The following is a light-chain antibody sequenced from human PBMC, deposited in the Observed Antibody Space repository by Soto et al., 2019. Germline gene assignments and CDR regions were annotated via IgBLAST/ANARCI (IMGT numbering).Light chain of an antibody. V-gene: IGKV1-39*01. CDR1: QSISSY. Sequence: DIQMTQSPSSLSASVGDRGTITCRASQSISSYLNWYQQKPGKAPKLLIYAASSLQSGVPSRLSGNGSGTDFTLTISNLQPEDFATYYCQQRYSTPYAFGQGTKLEIK. CDR2: AAS. J-gene: IGKJ2*01. CDR3: QQRYSTPYA.